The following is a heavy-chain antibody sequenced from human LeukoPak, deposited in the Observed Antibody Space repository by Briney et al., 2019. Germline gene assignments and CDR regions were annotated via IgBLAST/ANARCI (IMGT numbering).Heavy chain of an antibody. CDR3: AKDLQNSHYVEVFDY. J-gene: IGHJ4*02. CDR2: ITTGGDTT. CDR1: GFIFTSYA. V-gene: IGHV3-23*01. D-gene: IGHD4-11*01. Sequence: PGGSLRLSCAASGFIFTSYAMASVRQAPGKGLESVSAITTGGDTTYYADSVKGRFTIYRDNSKNTLYLQMNSLRAEDAAIYYCAKDLQNSHYVEVFDYWGQGTLVTVSS.